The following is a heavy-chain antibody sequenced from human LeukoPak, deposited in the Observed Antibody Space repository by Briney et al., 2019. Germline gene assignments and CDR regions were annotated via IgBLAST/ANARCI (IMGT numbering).Heavy chain of an antibody. CDR1: GSTFSNTQ. V-gene: IGHV3-15*01. J-gene: IGHJ5*02. CDR3: TTCGGSGSPWT. Sequence: GGSLRLSCAASGSTFSNTQMSWVRQAPGKGLEWVGRIKSKTDGATTDYAAPVKGRFTISRDDSKSMVYLLMNSLKTEDTAVYYCTTCGGSGSPWTWGQGTLVTVSS. D-gene: IGHD3-10*01. CDR2: IKSKTDGATT.